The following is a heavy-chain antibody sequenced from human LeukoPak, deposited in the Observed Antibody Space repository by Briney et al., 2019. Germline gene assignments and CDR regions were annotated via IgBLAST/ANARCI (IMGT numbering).Heavy chain of an antibody. CDR1: GGSISSYY. D-gene: IGHD3-10*01. J-gene: IGHJ4*02. V-gene: IGHV4-59*08. CDR3: ARQYRGFGSGGYYFDY. CDR2: IYYSGST. Sequence: SETLSLTCTVSGGSISSYYWSWIRQPPGKGLEWVGYIYYSGSTNYNPSLKSRVTISVDTSKNQFSLKLSSVTAADTAVYYCARQYRGFGSGGYYFDYWGQGTLVPVSS.